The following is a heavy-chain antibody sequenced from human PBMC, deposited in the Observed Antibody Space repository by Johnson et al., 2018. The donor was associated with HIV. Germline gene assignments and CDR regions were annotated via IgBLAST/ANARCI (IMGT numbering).Heavy chain of an antibody. CDR1: GFNVSTNN. Sequence: VQLVESGGGLIQPGGSLGLSCAASGFNVSTNNMNWVRQAPGKGLEWVSATTPSGGGTYYADSVKGRFTISRDNSKNTLYLQMNSLRAGDTAVYYCARENWGAFDLWGQGTMVTVSS. CDR3: ARENWGAFDL. V-gene: IGHV3-53*01. D-gene: IGHD7-27*01. J-gene: IGHJ3*01. CDR2: TPSGGGT.